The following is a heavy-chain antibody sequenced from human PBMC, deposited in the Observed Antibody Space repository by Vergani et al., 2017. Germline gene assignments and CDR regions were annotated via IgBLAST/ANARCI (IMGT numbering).Heavy chain of an antibody. D-gene: IGHD3-10*01. CDR1: GFTFSNAW. J-gene: IGHJ4*02. Sequence: EVQLVESGGGLVKPGGSLRLSCAASGFTFSNAWMSWVRQAPGKGLEWVGRIKSKTDGGTTDYAAPVKGRFTISRDNSKNTLYLQMNSRRAEDTAVYYCVKDPDLGEVIYYFDYWGQGTLVTVSS. CDR2: IKSKTDGGTT. V-gene: IGHV3-15*01. CDR3: VKDPDLGEVIYYFDY.